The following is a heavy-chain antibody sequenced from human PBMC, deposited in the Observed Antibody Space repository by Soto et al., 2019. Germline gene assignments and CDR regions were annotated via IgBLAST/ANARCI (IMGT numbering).Heavy chain of an antibody. D-gene: IGHD3-22*01. V-gene: IGHV4-34*01. Sequence: SETLSLTCAVYGGSFSAYYWSWIRQPPGKGLEWIGEINHSGGTSYNPSLKSRVTISVDTSKSQFPLKLTSVTAADRAVYYCARGSVDTVDSSGYYWFDPWGQGTLVTVSS. CDR2: INHSGGT. J-gene: IGHJ5*02. CDR1: GGSFSAYY. CDR3: ARGSVDTVDSSGYYWFDP.